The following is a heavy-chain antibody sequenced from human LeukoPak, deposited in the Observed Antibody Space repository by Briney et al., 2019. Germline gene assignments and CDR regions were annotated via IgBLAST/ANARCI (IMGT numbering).Heavy chain of an antibody. CDR3: AKWAGSSFFDY. CDR2: ISSSSSYI. Sequence: GGSLRLSCAASGFTFSSYSMNWVRQAPGKGLEWVSSISSSSSYIYYADSVKGRFTISRDNSKNTLYLQMNSLRAEDTAVYYCAKWAGSSFFDYWGQGTLVTVSS. J-gene: IGHJ4*02. V-gene: IGHV3-21*04. CDR1: GFTFSSYS. D-gene: IGHD6-6*01.